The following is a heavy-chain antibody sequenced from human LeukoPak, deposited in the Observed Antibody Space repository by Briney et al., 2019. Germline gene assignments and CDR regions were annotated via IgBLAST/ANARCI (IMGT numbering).Heavy chain of an antibody. J-gene: IGHJ5*02. CDR2: ISSSSSYI. CDR1: GFTFGNYS. CDR3: ARVNLQLLVGWFDP. Sequence: SGGSLRLSCAASGFTFGNYSMTWVRQAPGKGLEWMSSISSSSSYIHYADSVKGRFTISRDNAKNTLYLQMNSLRAEDTAVYFCARVNLQLLVGWFDPWGQGTLVTVSS. V-gene: IGHV3-21*01. D-gene: IGHD1-26*01.